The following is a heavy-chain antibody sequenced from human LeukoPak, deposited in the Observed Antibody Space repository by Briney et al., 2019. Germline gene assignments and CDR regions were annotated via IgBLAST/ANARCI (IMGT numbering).Heavy chain of an antibody. CDR2: IYSDGSRT. CDR3: VKSPGSGWPV. J-gene: IGHJ4*02. Sequence: PGGSLRLSCAASGFTFNSFAMHWVRQAPGKGLEYLSAIYSDGSRTYYADSVKGRFTISRDNSKNTLYFEMSSLRVEDTAVYYCVKSPGSGWPVWGQGTLLTVSS. V-gene: IGHV3-64D*06. CDR1: GFTFNSFA. D-gene: IGHD6-19*01.